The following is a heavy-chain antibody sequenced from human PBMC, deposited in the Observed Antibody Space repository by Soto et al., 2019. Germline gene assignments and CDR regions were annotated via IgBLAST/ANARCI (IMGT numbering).Heavy chain of an antibody. Sequence: ASVKVSCKASGNSFTTYYMHWVRQAPGQGLEWMGIINPSGGRTTYAASVKGRFTISRDNSKNTLYLQMNSLRAEDTAVYYCAGPGYSSQDYWGQGALVTVSS. D-gene: IGHD5-18*01. V-gene: IGHV1-46*04. CDR1: GNSFTTYY. CDR3: AGPGYSSQDY. CDR2: INPSGGRT. J-gene: IGHJ4*02.